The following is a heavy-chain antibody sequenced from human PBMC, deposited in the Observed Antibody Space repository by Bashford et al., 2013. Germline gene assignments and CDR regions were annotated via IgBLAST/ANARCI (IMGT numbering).Heavy chain of an antibody. D-gene: IGHD6-19*01. CDR2: ISWNSGSI. CDR1: GFTFDDYA. J-gene: IGHJ4*02. CDR3: ASQAYQRAVAGPFDY. V-gene: IGHV3-9*01. Sequence: GGSLRLSCAASGFTFDDYAMHWVRQAPGKGLEWVSGISWNSGSIGYADSVKGRFTISRDNAKNSLYLQMNSLRAEDTALYYCASQAYQRAVAGPFDYWGQGTLVTVSS.